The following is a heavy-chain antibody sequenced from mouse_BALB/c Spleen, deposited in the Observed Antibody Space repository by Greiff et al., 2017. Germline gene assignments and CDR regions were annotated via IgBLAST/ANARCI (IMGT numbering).Heavy chain of an antibody. Sequence: LQHPGSELVRPGASVKLSCKASCYTLTSYWMHWVKQRPGQGLEWIVNIYPGSGSTNYDEKFKSKATLTVDTSSSTAYMQLSSLTSEDSAVYYCTRDYDYEFAYWGQGTLVTVSA. CDR1: CYTLTSYW. CDR3: TRDYDYEFAY. D-gene: IGHD2-4*01. J-gene: IGHJ3*01. CDR2: IYPGSGST. V-gene: IGHV1S22*01.